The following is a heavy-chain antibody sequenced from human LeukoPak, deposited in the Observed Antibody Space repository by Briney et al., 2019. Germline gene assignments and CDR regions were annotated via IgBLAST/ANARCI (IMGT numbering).Heavy chain of an antibody. CDR1: GFTFSSYA. CDR3: AKGFTYYYYGMDV. Sequence: GGSLRLSCAASGFTFSSYAMSWVRQAPGKGLEWVSAISGSGGSTYYADSVKGRFTISRDNSKNTLYLQMNGLRAEDTAVYYCAKGFTYYYYGMDVWGQGTTVTVSS. CDR2: ISGSGGST. J-gene: IGHJ6*02. V-gene: IGHV3-23*01.